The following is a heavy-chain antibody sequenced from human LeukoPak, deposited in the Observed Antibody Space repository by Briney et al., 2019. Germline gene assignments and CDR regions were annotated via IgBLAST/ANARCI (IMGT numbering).Heavy chain of an antibody. Sequence: GGSLRLSCAASGFTLSSYWMHWVRQAPGKGLVWVSRINSDGSSTSYADSVKGRFTISGDNAKNTLYLQMNSLRAEDTAVYYCVRGGTYSTDAFDIWGQGTMVTVSS. D-gene: IGHD2-15*01. CDR1: GFTLSSYW. J-gene: IGHJ3*02. CDR3: VRGGTYSTDAFDI. V-gene: IGHV3-74*01. CDR2: INSDGSST.